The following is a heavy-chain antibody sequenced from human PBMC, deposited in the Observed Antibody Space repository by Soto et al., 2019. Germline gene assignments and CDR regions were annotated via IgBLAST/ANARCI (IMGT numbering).Heavy chain of an antibody. CDR2: INANSGDT. D-gene: IGHD1-20*01. Sequence: SSVKLSCKASGYTFTDYYIHWVRQAPGQGLECMGWINANSGDTYYAQKFQGRVTMTRDTSISTAYMELSRLRSDDTAVYYCARDRHDGMFGPCGQGNLVIVSA. CDR3: ARDRHDGMFGP. V-gene: IGHV1-2*02. CDR1: GYTFTDYY. J-gene: IGHJ5*02.